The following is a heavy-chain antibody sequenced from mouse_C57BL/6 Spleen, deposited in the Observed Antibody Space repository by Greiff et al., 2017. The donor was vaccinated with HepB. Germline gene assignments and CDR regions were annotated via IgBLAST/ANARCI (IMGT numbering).Heavy chain of an antibody. CDR3: ARGGGLRPLYYFDY. D-gene: IGHD2-2*01. V-gene: IGHV1-81*01. J-gene: IGHJ2*01. CDR1: GYTFTSYG. CDR2: IYPRSGNT. Sequence: QVQLKESGAELARPGASVKLSCKASGYTFTSYGISWVKQRTGQGLEWIGEIYPRSGNTYYNEKFKGKATLTADKSSSTAYMELRSLTSEDSAVYFCARGGGLRPLYYFDYWGQGTTLTVSS.